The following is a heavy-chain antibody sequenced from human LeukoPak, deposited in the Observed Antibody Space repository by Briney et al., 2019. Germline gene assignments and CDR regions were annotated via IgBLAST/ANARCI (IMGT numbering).Heavy chain of an antibody. D-gene: IGHD4-17*01. CDR3: ASGDGDYGGVLNY. CDR2: IYHSGST. CDR1: GGSISSGGYS. V-gene: IGHV4-30-2*01. J-gene: IGHJ4*02. Sequence: PSQTLSLTCAVSGGSISSGGYSWSWIRQPPGKGLEWIGYIYHSGSTYYNPSLKSRVTISVDRSKNQFSLKLSSVTAADTPVYYCASGDGDYGGVLNYWGQGTLVTISS.